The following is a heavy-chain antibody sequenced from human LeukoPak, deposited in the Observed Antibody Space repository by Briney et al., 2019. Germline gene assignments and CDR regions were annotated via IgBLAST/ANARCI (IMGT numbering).Heavy chain of an antibody. D-gene: IGHD1-26*01. CDR1: GFTFSNYA. Sequence: PGGSLRLSCAASGFTFSNYAMSWVRQAPGKGLEWVSTVSSSGGNTFYADSVKGRFTISRDNSGNMLFLQMNTLRAEDTAVYYCRCHSRDVSYGAFDIWGQGTMVTVSS. CDR3: RCHSRDVSYGAFDI. J-gene: IGHJ3*02. V-gene: IGHV3-23*01. CDR2: VSSSGGNT.